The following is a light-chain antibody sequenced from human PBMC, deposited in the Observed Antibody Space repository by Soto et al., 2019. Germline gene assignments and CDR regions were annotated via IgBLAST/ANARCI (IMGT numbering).Light chain of an antibody. V-gene: IGKV1-5*01. J-gene: IGKJ1*01. CDR1: QTISSW. Sequence: DITMSQSRSTLSASVGARVTISFRASQTISSWLAWYQQKPGKAPKLLIYDVSTLGSGVPSRFSGSGSGTDFTLTISSLQADDFATYYCQQYNTFWTSGQGVKV. CDR2: DVS. CDR3: QQYNTFWT.